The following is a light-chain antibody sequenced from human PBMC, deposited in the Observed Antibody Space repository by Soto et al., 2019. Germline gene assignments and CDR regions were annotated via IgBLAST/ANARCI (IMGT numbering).Light chain of an antibody. V-gene: IGKV1-5*03. J-gene: IGKJ3*01. Sequence: DLQMTQSPSTLSASVGDRVTITCRASQSFSSWLAWYQQKPGKAPKLLIYKASSLESGVPSRFSGSGSGTEFTLTISSLQPDDFATYYCQQYNTYPFTFGPGTKVDIK. CDR1: QSFSSW. CDR2: KAS. CDR3: QQYNTYPFT.